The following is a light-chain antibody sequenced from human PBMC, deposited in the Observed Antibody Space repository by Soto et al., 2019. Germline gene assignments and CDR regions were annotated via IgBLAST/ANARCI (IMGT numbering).Light chain of an antibody. Sequence: EIVLTQSPGTLSLSPGERATLSCKASLSVSSSYLAWYQQKPGQAPRLLIYGASSRATGIPERFSGSGSGTDFTLTISRLEPEDFAVYYCQQYGSSPYTFGQGTKLEIK. CDR2: GAS. J-gene: IGKJ2*01. V-gene: IGKV3-20*01. CDR1: LSVSSSY. CDR3: QQYGSSPYT.